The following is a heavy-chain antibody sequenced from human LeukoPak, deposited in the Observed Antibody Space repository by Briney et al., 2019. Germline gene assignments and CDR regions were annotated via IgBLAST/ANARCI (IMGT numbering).Heavy chain of an antibody. D-gene: IGHD3-10*01. CDR3: ARHEANPMVDYYYGMDV. Sequence: SETLSLTCTVSGGSISSYYWSWVRQPPGKGLEGIGYIYYSGSTNYNPSLKSRVTISVDTSKNQFSLKLSSVTAADTAVYYCARHEANPMVDYYYGMDVWGQGTTVTVSS. CDR1: GGSISSYY. CDR2: IYYSGST. J-gene: IGHJ6*02. V-gene: IGHV4-59*08.